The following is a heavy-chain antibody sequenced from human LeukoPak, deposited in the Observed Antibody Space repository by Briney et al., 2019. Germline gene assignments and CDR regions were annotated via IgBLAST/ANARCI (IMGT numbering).Heavy chain of an antibody. CDR2: ISYDGSNK. Sequence: GGSLRLSCAASGFTFSSYGMHWVRQAPGKGLEWVAVISYDGSNKYYADSVKGRFTISRDNSKNTLYLQMNSLRAEDTAVYYCARSRIYDFWSGYFVYWGQGTLVTVSS. CDR3: ARSRIYDFWSGYFVY. D-gene: IGHD3-3*01. J-gene: IGHJ4*02. CDR1: GFTFSSYG. V-gene: IGHV3-30*03.